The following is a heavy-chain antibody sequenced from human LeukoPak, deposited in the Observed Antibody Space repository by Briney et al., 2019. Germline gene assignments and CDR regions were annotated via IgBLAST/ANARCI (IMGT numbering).Heavy chain of an antibody. D-gene: IGHD2-2*01. V-gene: IGHV3-7*03. CDR2: IKQDGSEK. CDR3: ARHGVVVVPAASVPRPYYYYYGMDV. CDR1: EFTFSTYW. Sequence: PGGSLRLSCAASEFTFSTYWMSWVRQAPGKGLEWVANIKQDGSEKYYVDSVKGRFTISRDNAKNSLYLQMNSLRAEGTAVYYCARHGVVVVPAASVPRPYYYYYGMDVWGQGTTVTVSS. J-gene: IGHJ6*02.